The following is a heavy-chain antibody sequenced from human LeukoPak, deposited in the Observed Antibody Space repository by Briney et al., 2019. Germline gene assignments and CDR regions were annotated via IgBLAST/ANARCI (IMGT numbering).Heavy chain of an antibody. CDR1: GYTFTGYY. J-gene: IGHJ6*02. CDR2: IIPILGIA. CDR3: ARGGNDFWSGYYRAYYYYGMDV. V-gene: IGHV1-69*04. Sequence: ASVKVSCKASGYTFTGYYMHWVRQAPGQGLEWMGRIIPILGIANYAQKFQGRVTITADKSTSTAYMELSSLRSEDTAVYYCARGGNDFWSGYYRAYYYYGMDVWGQGTTVTVSS. D-gene: IGHD3-3*01.